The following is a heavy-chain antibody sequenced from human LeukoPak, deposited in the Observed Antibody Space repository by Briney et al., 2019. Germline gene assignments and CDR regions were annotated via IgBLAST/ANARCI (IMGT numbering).Heavy chain of an antibody. CDR1: GGSISSSSYY. V-gene: IGHV4-39*07. J-gene: IGHJ4*02. D-gene: IGHD6-19*01. Sequence: SETLSLTCTVSGGSISSSSYYWGWIRQPPGKGLEWIGSIYYSGSTYYNPSLQSRVTISADTSKNQFSLKPSSVTAADTAVYYCTRDRGQWLVDYWGQGTLVTVSS. CDR2: IYYSGST. CDR3: TRDRGQWLVDY.